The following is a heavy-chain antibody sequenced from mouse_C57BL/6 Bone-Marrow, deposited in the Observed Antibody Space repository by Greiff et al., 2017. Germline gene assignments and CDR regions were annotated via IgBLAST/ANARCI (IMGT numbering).Heavy chain of an antibody. D-gene: IGHD1-1*01. Sequence: QVQLQQPGAELVKPGASVKLSCKASGYTFTSYWMQWVKQRPGQGLEWIGEIDPSDSYTNYEQKFKGKATLTVDTSSSTAYMQLSSLTSEDSAVYYCARGDYGSTFDVWGTGTTVTVSA. CDR1: GYTFTSYW. J-gene: IGHJ1*03. CDR2: IDPSDSYT. CDR3: ARGDYGSTFDV. V-gene: IGHV1-50*01.